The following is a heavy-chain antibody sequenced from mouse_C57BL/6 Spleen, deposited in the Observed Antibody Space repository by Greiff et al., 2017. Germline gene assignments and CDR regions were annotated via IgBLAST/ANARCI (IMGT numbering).Heavy chain of an antibody. J-gene: IGHJ3*01. Sequence: QVQLQQSGAELVRPGTSVQVSCKASGYAFTNYLIEWVKQRPGQGLEWIGVINPGSGGTNYNEKFKGKATLTADKSSSTAYMQLSSLTSEDSAVYFCARDASRQLRPPPFAYWGQGTLVTVSA. CDR3: ARDASRQLRPPPFAY. V-gene: IGHV1-54*01. CDR2: INPGSGGT. D-gene: IGHD3-2*02. CDR1: GYAFTNYL.